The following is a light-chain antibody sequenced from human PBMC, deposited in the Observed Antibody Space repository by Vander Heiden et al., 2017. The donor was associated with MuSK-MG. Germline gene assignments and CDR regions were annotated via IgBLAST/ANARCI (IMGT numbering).Light chain of an antibody. CDR2: AAS. V-gene: IGKV1-27*01. CDR1: QGISSF. Sequence: DIQMTQSPSSLSASVGDRVTITCRASQGISSFLAWYQQKPGKVPKLLIYAASTLQSGVPSRFSGSGSGTDFTLTISSLQPEDVATYYCQKYNSDPLFGGGTKVXIK. CDR3: QKYNSDPL. J-gene: IGKJ4*01.